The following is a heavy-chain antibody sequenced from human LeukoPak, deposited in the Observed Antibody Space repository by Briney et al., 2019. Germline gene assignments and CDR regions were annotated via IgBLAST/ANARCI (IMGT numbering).Heavy chain of an antibody. CDR2: LHSSGET. CDR3: ATMFGESSDFDH. D-gene: IGHD3-10*02. Sequence: SETLSLTCVVSGGSISAYYWNWIRQPAGKGLEWIGRLHSSGETTSDPSLMSRATMSLDTSRNHFSLNLTSVTAADTAIYYCATMFGESSDFDHWGQGTLVTVSS. J-gene: IGHJ4*02. CDR1: GGSISAYY. V-gene: IGHV4-4*07.